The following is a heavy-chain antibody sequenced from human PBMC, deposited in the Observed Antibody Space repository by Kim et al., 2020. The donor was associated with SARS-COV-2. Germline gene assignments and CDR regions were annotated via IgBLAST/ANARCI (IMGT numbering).Heavy chain of an antibody. CDR2: INHSGST. CDR1: GGSFSGYY. CDR3: ARVFTYNDY. V-gene: IGHV4-34*01. J-gene: IGHJ4*02. D-gene: IGHD1-1*01. Sequence: SETLSLTCAVYGGSFSGYYWSWIRQPPGKGLEWIGEINHSGSTNYNPSLKSRVTISVDTSKNQFSLKLSSVTAADTAVYYCARVFTYNDYWGQGTLVTVSS.